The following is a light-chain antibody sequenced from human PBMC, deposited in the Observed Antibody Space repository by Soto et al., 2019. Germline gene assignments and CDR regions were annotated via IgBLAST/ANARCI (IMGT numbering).Light chain of an antibody. CDR3: QQYNIYPMT. J-gene: IGKJ5*01. Sequence: DIQMTQSPSSLSASVGDRVTITCRASQDISNFLAWFQQKPGKAPKSLVYAAYILQGAVPSRFSGSGSGTDFTLTINNLQPEDFATYYCQQYNIYPMTFGQGTRLEI. CDR1: QDISNF. CDR2: AAY. V-gene: IGKV1-16*01.